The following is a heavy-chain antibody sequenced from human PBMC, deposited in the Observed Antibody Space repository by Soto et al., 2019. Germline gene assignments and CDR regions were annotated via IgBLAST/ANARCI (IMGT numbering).Heavy chain of an antibody. D-gene: IGHD5-18*01. J-gene: IGHJ4*02. CDR1: GFTFSSYS. CDR3: ARDAGYSYGYTLDY. CDR2: ISSSSSYI. V-gene: IGHV3-21*01. Sequence: GGSLRLSCAASGFTFSSYSMNLVRQAPGKGLEWVSSISSSSSYIYYADSVKGRFTISRDNAKNSLYLQMNSLRAEDTAVYYCARDAGYSYGYTLDYWAPGTLVPLSS.